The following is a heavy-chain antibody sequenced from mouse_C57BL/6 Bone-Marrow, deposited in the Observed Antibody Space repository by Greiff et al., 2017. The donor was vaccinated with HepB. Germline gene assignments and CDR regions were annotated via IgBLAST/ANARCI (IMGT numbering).Heavy chain of an antibody. J-gene: IGHJ1*03. D-gene: IGHD1-1*01. CDR2: ISNLAYSI. CDR1: GFTFSDYG. V-gene: IGHV5-15*01. Sequence: EVQLVESGGGLVQPGGSLKLSCAASGFTFSDYGMAWVRQAPRKGPEWVAFISNLAYSIYYADTVTGRFTISRENAENTLYLEMSRLRSEDTAMYYWASLPITTVLGWYFDVWGTGTTVTVSS. CDR3: ASLPITTVLGWYFDV.